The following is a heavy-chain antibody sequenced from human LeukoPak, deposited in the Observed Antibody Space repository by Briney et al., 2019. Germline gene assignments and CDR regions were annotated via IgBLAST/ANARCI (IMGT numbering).Heavy chain of an antibody. CDR2: IYYIGST. D-gene: IGHD3-16*01. CDR3: ARGPLIGPIGY. J-gene: IGHJ4*02. V-gene: IGHV4-59*08. Sequence: SETLSLTCTVSGVSISSYYWSWIRQPPGKGLEWLGYIYYIGSTNYNPSLKSRVTISVDTSKNQFSLKLTSVTAADTAVYYCARGPLIGPIGYWGQGTLVTVSS. CDR1: GVSISSYY.